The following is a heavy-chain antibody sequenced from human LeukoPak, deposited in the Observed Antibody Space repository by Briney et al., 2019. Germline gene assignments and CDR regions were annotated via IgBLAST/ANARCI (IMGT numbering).Heavy chain of an antibody. CDR3: AKDSLYYDFWSGYSHAADYFDY. V-gene: IGHV3-23*01. J-gene: IGHJ4*02. Sequence: GGSLRLSCAASGFTFSSYAMSWVRQAPGKGLEWVSAISGSGGGTYYADSVKGRFTISRDNSKNTLYLQMNSLRAEDTAVYYCAKDSLYYDFWSGYSHAADYFDYWGQGTLVTVSS. CDR1: GFTFSSYA. CDR2: ISGSGGGT. D-gene: IGHD3-3*01.